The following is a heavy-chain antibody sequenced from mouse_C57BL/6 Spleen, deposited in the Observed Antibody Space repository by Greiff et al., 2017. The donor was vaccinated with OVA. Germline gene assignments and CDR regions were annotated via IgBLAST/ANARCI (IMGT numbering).Heavy chain of an antibody. CDR1: GYAFTNYL. J-gene: IGHJ2*01. CDR2: INPGSGGT. Sequence: QVQLQQSGAELVRPGTSVKVSCKASGYAFTNYLIEWVKQRPGQGLEWIGVINPGSGGTNSNEKFKGKATLTADKSSSTAYMQLSSLTSEDSAVDFCARTYGSSGGYYWGQGTTLTVSS. D-gene: IGHD1-1*01. V-gene: IGHV1-54*01. CDR3: ARTYGSSGGYY.